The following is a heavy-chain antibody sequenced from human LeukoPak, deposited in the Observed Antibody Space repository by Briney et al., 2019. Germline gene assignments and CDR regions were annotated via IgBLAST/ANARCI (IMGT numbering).Heavy chain of an antibody. CDR3: ARARKRCEIITLDY. J-gene: IGHJ4*02. CDR1: GFTFSSYA. CDR2: ISYGGSNK. D-gene: IGHD3-22*01. V-gene: IGHV3-30-3*01. Sequence: GGSLRLSCAASGFTFSSYAMHWVRQAPGKGLEWVAVISYGGSNKYYADSVKGRFTISRDNSKNTLYLQMNSLRAEDTAVYYCARARKRCEIITLDYWGQGTLVTVSS.